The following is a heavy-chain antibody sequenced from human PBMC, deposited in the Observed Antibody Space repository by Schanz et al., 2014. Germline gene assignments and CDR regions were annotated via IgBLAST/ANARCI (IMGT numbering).Heavy chain of an antibody. CDR1: EFAFSNFA. D-gene: IGHD5-12*01. CDR3: ARVDSGYESHLYYYYYYMDV. V-gene: IGHV3-30*02. J-gene: IGHJ6*03. Sequence: QVQLVESGGGVVQPGGSLRLSCAASEFAFSNFAMHWVRQAPGKGLEWVTYMRSDGRHQSYADSVKGRFTISRDNSKSTLYLQMNRLRPEDTAVYYCARVDSGYESHLYYYYYYMDVWGKGTTVTVSS. CDR2: MRSDGRHQ.